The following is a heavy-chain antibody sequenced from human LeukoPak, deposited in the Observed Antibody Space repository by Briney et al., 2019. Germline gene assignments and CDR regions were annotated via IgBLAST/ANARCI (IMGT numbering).Heavy chain of an antibody. CDR1: GFTFSSYS. V-gene: IGHV3-21*04. CDR3: AKCLAVAGTDDAFDI. Sequence: GGSLRLSCAASGFTFSSYSMNWVRQAPGKGLEWVSSISSSSSYIYYADSVKGRFTISRDNSKNTLYLQMNSLRAEDTAVYYCAKCLAVAGTDDAFDIWGHGTMVTVSS. CDR2: ISSSSSYI. D-gene: IGHD6-19*01. J-gene: IGHJ3*02.